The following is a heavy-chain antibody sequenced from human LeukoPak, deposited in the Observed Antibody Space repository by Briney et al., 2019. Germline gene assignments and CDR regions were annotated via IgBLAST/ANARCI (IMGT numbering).Heavy chain of an antibody. J-gene: IGHJ4*02. CDR3: ARERRRDGYNYPAPYPAGIGY. V-gene: IGHV3-21*01. CDR1: GFTFSSYS. D-gene: IGHD5-24*01. CDR2: ISSSSYI. Sequence: GGSLRLSCAASGFTFSSYSMNWVRQAPGKGLEWVSSISSSSYIYYADSVKGRFTISRDNAKNSLYLQMNSLRAEDTAVYYCARERRRDGYNYPAPYPAGIGYWGQGTLVTVSS.